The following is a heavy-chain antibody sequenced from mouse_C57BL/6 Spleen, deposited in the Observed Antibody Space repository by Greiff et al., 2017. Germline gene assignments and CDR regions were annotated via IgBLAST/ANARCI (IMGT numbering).Heavy chain of an antibody. CDR1: GYSITSDY. D-gene: IGHD2-2*01. J-gene: IGHJ3*01. Sequence: EVKLMESGPGLAKPSQPLSLPCSVTGYSITSDYWNWIRKFPGNKLEYMGYISYSGSTYYNPSLKSRISITRDTSKNQYYLQLNSVTTEDTATYYCARGSTMGTTGFAYWGQGTLVTVSA. CDR2: ISYSGST. CDR3: ARGSTMGTTGFAY. V-gene: IGHV3-8*01.